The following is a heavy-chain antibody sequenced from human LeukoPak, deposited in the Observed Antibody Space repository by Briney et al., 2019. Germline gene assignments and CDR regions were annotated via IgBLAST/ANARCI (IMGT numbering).Heavy chain of an antibody. J-gene: IGHJ4*02. D-gene: IGHD6-19*01. CDR2: TYYRSKWYS. V-gene: IGHV6-1*01. CDR3: ARGNSGVAVARFDY. Sequence: SQTLSLTCVISRDSVSNNNAAWNWIRQSPSRGLEWLGRTYYRSKWYSDYAASVQGRITVNPDTSKNQFSLQLNSVTLEDTAVYYCARGNSGVAVARFDYWGQGTLVTVSS. CDR1: RDSVSNNNAA.